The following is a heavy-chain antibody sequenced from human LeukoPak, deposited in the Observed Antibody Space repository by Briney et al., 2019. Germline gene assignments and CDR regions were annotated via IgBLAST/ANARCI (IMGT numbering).Heavy chain of an antibody. CDR2: ISAYNGNT. Sequence: ASVKVSCKASGYTFTSYGISWVRQAPGQGLEWMGWISAYNGNTNYAQKLQGRVTMTTDTSTSTAYMELRSLRSDDTAVYYCARDPPPYCSSTSCHYYYMDVWGKGTTVTVSS. V-gene: IGHV1-18*01. D-gene: IGHD2-2*01. CDR3: ARDPPPYCSSTSCHYYYMDV. J-gene: IGHJ6*03. CDR1: GYTFTSYG.